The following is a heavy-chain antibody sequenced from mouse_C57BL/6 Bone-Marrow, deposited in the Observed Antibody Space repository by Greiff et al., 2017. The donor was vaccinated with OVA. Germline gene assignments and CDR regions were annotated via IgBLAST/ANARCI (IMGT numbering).Heavy chain of an antibody. V-gene: IGHV1-69*01. J-gene: IGHJ2*01. CDR2: IDPSDSYT. D-gene: IGHD1-1*01. Sequence: QVQLQQPGAELVMPGASVKLSCKASGYTFTSYWMHWVKQRPGQGLEWIGEIDPSDSYTNYNQKFKGKSTLTVDKSSSTASMQLSSLTSEDSAVYYCAREIICYCGSSFFDYWGQGTTLTVSS. CDR3: AREIICYCGSSFFDY. CDR1: GYTFTSYW.